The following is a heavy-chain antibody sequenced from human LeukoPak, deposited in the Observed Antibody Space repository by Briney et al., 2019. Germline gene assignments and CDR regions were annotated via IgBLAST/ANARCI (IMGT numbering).Heavy chain of an antibody. CDR1: GDSISSGSYY. CDR3: ARGSPYGR. V-gene: IGHV4-39*07. J-gene: IGHJ4*02. CDR2: INSGGST. D-gene: IGHD1-26*01. Sequence: PSETLSLTCTVSGDSISSGSYYWGWIRQPPGEGLEYIASINSGGSTFYNPSLKSRLTILVDTSENQFSLKLSSVTAADTAVYYCARGSPYGRWGQGTLVTVSS.